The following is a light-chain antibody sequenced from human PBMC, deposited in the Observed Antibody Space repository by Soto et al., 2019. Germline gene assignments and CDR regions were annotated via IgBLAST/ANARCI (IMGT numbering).Light chain of an antibody. V-gene: IGLV1-47*01. J-gene: IGLJ3*02. CDR1: SSNIGRNS. Sequence: QSVLTQPPSVSAAPGQKVTISCSGSSSNIGRNSVSWYQQLPGTAPKLLIYDSNKRASGVPDRFSASKSGTSASLAISGLRSDDEADYYCAAWDDSLSGWVFGGGTKVTVL. CDR2: DSN. CDR3: AAWDDSLSGWV.